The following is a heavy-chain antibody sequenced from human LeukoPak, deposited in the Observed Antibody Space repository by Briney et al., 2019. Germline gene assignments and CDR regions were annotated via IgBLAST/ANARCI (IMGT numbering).Heavy chain of an antibody. J-gene: IGHJ4*02. D-gene: IGHD3-3*01. V-gene: IGHV3-23*01. Sequence: TGGSLRLSCAASGFTFSSYAMSWVRQAPGKGLEWVSAISGSGGSTYYADSVKGRFTISRDNSKNTLYLQMNSLRAEDTAVYYCAREAFAREWLLYRSNYFDYWGQGTLVTVSS. CDR1: GFTFSSYA. CDR3: AREAFAREWLLYRSNYFDY. CDR2: ISGSGGST.